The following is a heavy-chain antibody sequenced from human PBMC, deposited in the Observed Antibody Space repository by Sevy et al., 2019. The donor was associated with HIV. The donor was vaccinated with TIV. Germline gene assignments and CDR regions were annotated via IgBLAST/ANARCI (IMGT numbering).Heavy chain of an antibody. D-gene: IGHD4-17*01. Sequence: GGSLRLSCAASGFTFSSYSMSWVRQAPGKGLEWVSFISSSSYIYYADSVKGRFTISRDNAKNSLYLQMNSLRAEDTAVYYCARDSNGDYADFDLWGRGTLVTVSS. J-gene: IGHJ2*01. CDR2: ISSSSYI. CDR1: GFTFSSYS. CDR3: ARDSNGDYADFDL. V-gene: IGHV3-21*01.